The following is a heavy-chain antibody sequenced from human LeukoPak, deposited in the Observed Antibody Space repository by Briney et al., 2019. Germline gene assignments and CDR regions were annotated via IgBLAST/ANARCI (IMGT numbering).Heavy chain of an antibody. CDR1: GFTFSSYG. CDR3: ARAGYCSGGSCYGKDY. Sequence: GGSLRLSCAASGFTFSSYGMHWVRQAPGKGLEWVAVIWYDGSNKYYADSVKGRFTISRDNSKNTLYLQMNSLRAEDTAVYYCARAGYCSGGSCYGKDYWGQGTLVTVSS. V-gene: IGHV3-33*01. CDR2: IWYDGSNK. J-gene: IGHJ4*02. D-gene: IGHD2-15*01.